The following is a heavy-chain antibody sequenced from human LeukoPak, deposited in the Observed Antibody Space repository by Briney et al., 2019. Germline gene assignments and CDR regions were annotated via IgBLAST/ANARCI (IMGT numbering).Heavy chain of an antibody. CDR1: GYTFSIYG. V-gene: IGHV1-18*01. J-gene: IGHJ1*01. D-gene: IGHD1-26*01. CDR2: ISAYNGNT. CDR3: ARAGELLLYFQH. Sequence: ASVKVSCKASGYTFSIYGFSWVRQAPGQGLEWMGWISAYNGNTNYAQKLQGRVTMTTDTSTSTAYMELRSLRSDDTAVYYCARAGELLLYFQHWGQGTLVTVSS.